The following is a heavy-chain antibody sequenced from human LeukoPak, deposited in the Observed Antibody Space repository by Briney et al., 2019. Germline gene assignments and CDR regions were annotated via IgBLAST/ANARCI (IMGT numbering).Heavy chain of an antibody. D-gene: IGHD1-7*01. J-gene: IGHJ1*01. CDR3: ARVGNWNYEQH. CDR1: GYTFTSYA. Sequence: GASVKVSCKASGYTFTSYAMHWVRQAPGQRLEWMGWINAGNGNTKYSQKFQGRVTITRDTSASTAYMELRSLRSDDTAVYYCARVGNWNYEQHWGQGTLVTVSS. CDR2: INAGNGNT. V-gene: IGHV1-3*01.